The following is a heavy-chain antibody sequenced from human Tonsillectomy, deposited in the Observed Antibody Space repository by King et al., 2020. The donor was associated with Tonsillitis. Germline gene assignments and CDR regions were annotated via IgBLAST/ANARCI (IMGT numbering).Heavy chain of an antibody. J-gene: IGHJ6*02. D-gene: IGHD2-2*01. CDR2: IYSGGSST. CDR3: AGYCSSTSCYLGYYYGIDV. V-gene: IGHV3-23*03. CDR1: GFTFSSYA. Sequence: VQLVESGGGLVQPGGSLRLSCAASGFTFSSYAMSWVRQAPGKGLEWVSVIYSGGSSTYYADSVKGRFTISRDKSKNTLYLQMNSLRAEDTAVYYCAGYCSSTSCYLGYYYGIDVWGQGTTVTVSS.